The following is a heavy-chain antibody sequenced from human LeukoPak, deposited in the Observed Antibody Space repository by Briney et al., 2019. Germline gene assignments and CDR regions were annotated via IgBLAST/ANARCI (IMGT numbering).Heavy chain of an antibody. CDR2: INPKNGDT. CDR1: GYTFIGYY. V-gene: IGHV1-2*02. Sequence: VASVKVSCKASGYTFIGYYLHWVRQAPGQGLEWMGWINPKNGDTHYAQDFLGRVTMTRDTSISTAYMELSRLTSDDTAVYYCARDGRLRNGYDNFYIWGQGTLVTVSS. J-gene: IGHJ4*02. CDR3: ARDGRLRNGYDNFYI. D-gene: IGHD5-18*01.